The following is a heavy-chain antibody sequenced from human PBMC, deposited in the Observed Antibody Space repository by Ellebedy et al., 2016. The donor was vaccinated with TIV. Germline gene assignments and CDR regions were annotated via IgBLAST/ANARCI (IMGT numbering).Heavy chain of an antibody. CDR1: GGTFTNYA. V-gene: IGHV1-69*10. CDR2: IIPILGRT. J-gene: IGHJ5*02. Sequence: AASVKVSCKASGGTFTNYAFNWVRQAPGQGLEWMGAIIPILGRTHYAQKFQGRVTITADKSTSTAYMELSGLRSEDTAVYYCARDLSAAIPGDWFDPWGQGTMITVSS. CDR3: ARDLSAAIPGDWFDP. D-gene: IGHD2-2*02.